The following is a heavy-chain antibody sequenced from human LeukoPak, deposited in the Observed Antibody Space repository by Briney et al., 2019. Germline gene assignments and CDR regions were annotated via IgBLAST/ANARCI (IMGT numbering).Heavy chain of an antibody. D-gene: IGHD4-17*01. CDR3: ARDRRSVTTGDAFDI. V-gene: IGHV3-53*01. Sequence: GGSLRLCCAASGFTVVSNYMSWVGHVTGQWLLSVPVIYSGGSTYYADSVKGRFTISRDNSKNTLYLQMNSLRAEDTAVYYCARDRRSVTTGDAFDIWGQGTMVTVSS. CDR1: GFTVVSNY. J-gene: IGHJ3*02. CDR2: IYSGGST.